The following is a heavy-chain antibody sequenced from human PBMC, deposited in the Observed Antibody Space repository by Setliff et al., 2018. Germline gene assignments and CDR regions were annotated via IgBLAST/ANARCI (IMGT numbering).Heavy chain of an antibody. CDR3: ARGPLDFVVVPAAAKFDS. Sequence: ASVKVSCKVSGYTLSELFMHWVRQAPGKGLEWMGGFDAEDGETIYAQKFQGRVTMTEDTSTDTAYMELRSLTSDDTAVYYCARGPLDFVVVPAAAKFDSWGQGTLVTVSS. CDR1: GYTLSELF. J-gene: IGHJ4*02. CDR2: FDAEDGET. D-gene: IGHD2-2*01. V-gene: IGHV1-24*01.